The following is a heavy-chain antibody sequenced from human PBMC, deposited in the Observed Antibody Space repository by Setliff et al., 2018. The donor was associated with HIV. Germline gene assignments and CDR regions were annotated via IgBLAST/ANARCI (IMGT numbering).Heavy chain of an antibody. CDR3: ARVPTSSWYVTTQRTKEYFHH. CDR1: GGSISSGGYY. J-gene: IGHJ1*01. CDR2: IYYSGTT. V-gene: IGHV4-31*03. D-gene: IGHD6-13*01. Sequence: PSETLSLTCTVSGGSISSGGYYWSWIRQHPGKGLEWIGYIYYSGTTHYNPSLKSRVFISVDTSKNQFSLKLSSVTAADTALYYCARVPTSSWYVTTQRTKEYFHHWGQGTLVTVSS.